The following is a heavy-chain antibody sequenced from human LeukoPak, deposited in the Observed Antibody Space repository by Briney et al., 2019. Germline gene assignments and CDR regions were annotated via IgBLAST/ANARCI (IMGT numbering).Heavy chain of an antibody. D-gene: IGHD3-16*02. J-gene: IGHJ4*02. CDR1: GFTFSSYA. CDR2: ISGSGGST. V-gene: IGHV3-23*01. Sequence: GGSLRLSCAASGFTFSSYAMHWVRQAPGKGLEWVSAISGSGGSTYYADSVKGRFTISRDNSKNTLYLQMNSLRAEDTAVYYCAKDKDVWGSYRSPDYWGQGTLVTVSS. CDR3: AKDKDVWGSYRSPDY.